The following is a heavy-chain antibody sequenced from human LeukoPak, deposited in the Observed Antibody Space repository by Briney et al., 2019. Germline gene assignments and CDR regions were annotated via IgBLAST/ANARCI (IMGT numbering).Heavy chain of an antibody. V-gene: IGHV1-46*01. Sequence: ASVKVSCKASGYTFTSYYMHWVRQAPGQGLEWMGIINPSGGSTSYAQKFQGRVTMTTDTSTGTAYMELRSLRSDDTAVYFCARDSGGRGHFDFWGQGTLVTVSS. CDR2: INPSGGST. CDR1: GYTFTSYY. CDR3: ARDSGGRGHFDF. D-gene: IGHD3-16*01. J-gene: IGHJ4*02.